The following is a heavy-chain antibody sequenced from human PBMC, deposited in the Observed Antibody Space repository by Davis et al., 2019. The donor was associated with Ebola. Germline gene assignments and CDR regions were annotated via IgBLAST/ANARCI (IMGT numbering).Heavy chain of an antibody. CDR1: GYTFTSYG. Sequence: ASVKVSCKASGYTFTSYGISWVRQAPGQGLEWMGWISAYNGNTNYAQKLQGRVTMTTDTSTSTAYMELRSLRSDDTAVYYCARDTLVVYCSSTSCYRTGYMDVWGKGTTVTVSS. CDR2: ISAYNGNT. CDR3: ARDTLVVYCSSTSCYRTGYMDV. V-gene: IGHV1-18*04. D-gene: IGHD2-2*02. J-gene: IGHJ6*03.